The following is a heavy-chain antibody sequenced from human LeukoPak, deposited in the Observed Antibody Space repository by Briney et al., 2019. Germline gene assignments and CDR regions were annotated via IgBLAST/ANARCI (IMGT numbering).Heavy chain of an antibody. D-gene: IGHD6-19*01. CDR3: ARVAEAGYFDY. CDR2: IKKTGSET. J-gene: IGHJ4*02. Sequence: GGSLRLSCAASGFTFSHFWMSWVRQAPGKGLEWVAYIKKTGSETYYVDSVKGRFTITRDNTRSSLFLQMYSLRAEDTAVYFCARVAEAGYFDYWGQGTLVTVSS. V-gene: IGHV3-7*01. CDR1: GFTFSHFW.